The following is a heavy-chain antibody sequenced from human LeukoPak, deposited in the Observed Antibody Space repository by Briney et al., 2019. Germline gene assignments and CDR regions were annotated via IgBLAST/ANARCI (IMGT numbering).Heavy chain of an antibody. CDR3: ARPYSSGYYPDY. Sequence: PGGSLRLSCAASGFTVSSNYMSWVRQAPGKGLEWVANIKQDGSEKYYVDSVKGRFTISRDNAKNSLYLQMNSLRAEDTAVYYCARPYSSGYYPDYWGQGTLVTVSS. CDR2: IKQDGSEK. V-gene: IGHV3-7*01. CDR1: GFTVSSNY. J-gene: IGHJ4*02. D-gene: IGHD3-22*01.